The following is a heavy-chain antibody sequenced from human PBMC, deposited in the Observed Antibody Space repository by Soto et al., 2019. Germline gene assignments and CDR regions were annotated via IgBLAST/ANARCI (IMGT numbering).Heavy chain of an antibody. Sequence: GGSLRLSCAASGFTFSSYGMHWVRQAPGKGLEWVAAISYDGTNKNYADSVKGRFTINPDTSKNQFSLQLNSVTPEDTAVYYCARESVRQQLAYYFDYWAQGTLVTVSS. CDR1: GFTFSSYG. V-gene: IGHV3-30*03. CDR3: ARESVRQQLAYYFDY. CDR2: ISYDGTNK. D-gene: IGHD6-13*01. J-gene: IGHJ4*02.